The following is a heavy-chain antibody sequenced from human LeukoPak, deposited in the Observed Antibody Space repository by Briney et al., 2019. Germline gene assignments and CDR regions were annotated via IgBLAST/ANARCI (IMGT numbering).Heavy chain of an antibody. CDR2: INPNSGGT. Sequence: GASVKVSCKASGYTFTGYYMHWARQAPGQGLEWMGWINPNSGGTNYAQKFQGRVTMTRDTSISTAYMELSRLRSDDTAVYYCARPLYYYDSSGYYSKGLLGNWGQGTLVTVSS. D-gene: IGHD3-22*01. CDR3: ARPLYYYDSSGYYSKGLLGN. J-gene: IGHJ4*02. CDR1: GYTFTGYY. V-gene: IGHV1-2*02.